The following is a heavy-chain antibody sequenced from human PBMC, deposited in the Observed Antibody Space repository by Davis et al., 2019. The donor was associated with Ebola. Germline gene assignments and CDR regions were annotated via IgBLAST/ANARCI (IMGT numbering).Heavy chain of an antibody. Sequence: ASVQVSCKASGYTFTNYYVHWVRQAPGRRLEWMGIIHPSDGTKSYPQKFQGRVTMARDTSTSTVYMELSSLRSEDTAVYYCARGLLELPAVIDYWGQGALVTVSS. D-gene: IGHD2-2*01. CDR3: ARGLLELPAVIDY. CDR2: IHPSDGTK. CDR1: GYTFTNYY. J-gene: IGHJ4*02. V-gene: IGHV1-46*01.